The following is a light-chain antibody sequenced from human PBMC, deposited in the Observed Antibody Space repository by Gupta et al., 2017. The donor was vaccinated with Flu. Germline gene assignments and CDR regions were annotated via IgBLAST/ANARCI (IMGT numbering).Light chain of an antibody. Sequence: ELVLTQSPGTLSLSPGERATLSCRVSQSIDSKYLAWDQQKAGQAHRLLSYGEATRVNGITHRLSGSGSGTDFNRTIGGWETEEFAGEYGQPYYRSFGQGTKVEIK. CDR2: GEA. CDR3: QPYYRS. CDR1: QSIDSKY. J-gene: IGKJ1*01. V-gene: IGKV3-20*01.